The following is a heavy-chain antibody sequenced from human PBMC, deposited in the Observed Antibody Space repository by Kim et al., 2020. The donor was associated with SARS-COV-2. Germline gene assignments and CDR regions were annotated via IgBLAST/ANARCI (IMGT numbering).Heavy chain of an antibody. D-gene: IGHD3-22*01. Sequence: GGSLRLSCAASGFTFSSYAMHWVRQAPGKGLEWVAVISYDGSNKYYADSVKGRFTISRDNSKNTLYLQMNSLRAEDTAVYYCARDGYYYDSSGYNGPPFDYWGQGTLVTVSS. V-gene: IGHV3-30-3*01. J-gene: IGHJ4*01. CDR3: ARDGYYYDSSGYNGPPFDY. CDR1: GFTFSSYA. CDR2: ISYDGSNK.